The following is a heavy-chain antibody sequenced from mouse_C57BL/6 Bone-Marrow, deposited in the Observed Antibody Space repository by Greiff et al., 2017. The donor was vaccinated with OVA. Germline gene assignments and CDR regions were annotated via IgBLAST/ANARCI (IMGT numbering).Heavy chain of an antibody. D-gene: IGHD1-1*02. V-gene: IGHV5-6*01. CDR1: GFTFSSYG. Sequence: EVKVVESGGDLVKPGGSLKLSCAASGFTFSSYGMSWVRQTPDKRLEWVATISSGGSYTYYPDSVKGRFTISRDNAKNTLYLQMSSLKSEDTAMYYCARCYYGLGRGYWGQGTTLTVSS. CDR3: ARCYYGLGRGY. J-gene: IGHJ2*01. CDR2: ISSGGSYT.